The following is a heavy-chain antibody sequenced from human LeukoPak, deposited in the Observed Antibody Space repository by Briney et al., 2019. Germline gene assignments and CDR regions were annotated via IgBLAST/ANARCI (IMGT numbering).Heavy chain of an antibody. D-gene: IGHD2-2*01. CDR2: ISSSGDIT. Sequence: GGSLRLSCAASGFTFSISAMNWVRQAPGKGLEWVSSISSSGDITYYADSVKGRFTVSRDNPKNTLYLQLNSLRAEDTAVYYCARGYQLTYYYYYYMDVWGKGTTVTVSS. V-gene: IGHV3-23*01. J-gene: IGHJ6*03. CDR1: GFTFSISA. CDR3: ARGYQLTYYYYYYMDV.